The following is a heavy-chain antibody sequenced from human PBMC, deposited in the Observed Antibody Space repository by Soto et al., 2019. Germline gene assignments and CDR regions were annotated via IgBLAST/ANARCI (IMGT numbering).Heavy chain of an antibody. CDR2: ISAYNGNT. D-gene: IGHD3-22*01. CDR3: ARAPAARYYDSSGYYSNWFDS. J-gene: IGHJ5*01. V-gene: IGHV1-18*01. Sequence: ASVKVSCKASGYTFTSYGISWVRQAPGQGLEWMRWISAYNGNTNYAQKLQGRVTMTTDTSTRTAYMELRSLRSDDTAVYFCARAPAARYYDSSGYYSNWFDSWGQGTLVTGSS. CDR1: GYTFTSYG.